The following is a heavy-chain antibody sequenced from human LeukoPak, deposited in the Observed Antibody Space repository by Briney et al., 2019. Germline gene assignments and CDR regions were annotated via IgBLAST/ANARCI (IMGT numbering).Heavy chain of an antibody. J-gene: IGHJ4*02. CDR2: ISYDGSNK. D-gene: IGHD3-22*01. Sequence: PGRSLRLSCAASGFTFSSYAMHWVRQAPGKGLEWVAVISYDGSNKYYADSVEGRFTISRDNSKNTLYLQMNSLRAEDTAVYYCAREGNHYYDSGFDYWGQGTLVTVSS. V-gene: IGHV3-30-3*01. CDR3: AREGNHYYDSGFDY. CDR1: GFTFSSYA.